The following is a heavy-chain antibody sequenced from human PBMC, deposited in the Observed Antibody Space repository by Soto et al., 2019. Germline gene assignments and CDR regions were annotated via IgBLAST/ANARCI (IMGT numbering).Heavy chain of an antibody. V-gene: IGHV4-4*07. CDR3: AREAGPDRWFDP. Sequence: SETLSLTCTVSGASIGSYFWTWIRQPAGKGLDWIGRISTSGTTNYNPSLKSRVTMSVDTSKNHFSLNLSSVTAADTAVYYCAREAGPDRWFDPWGQGTLVTV. D-gene: IGHD6-19*01. CDR2: ISTSGTT. CDR1: GASIGSYF. J-gene: IGHJ5*02.